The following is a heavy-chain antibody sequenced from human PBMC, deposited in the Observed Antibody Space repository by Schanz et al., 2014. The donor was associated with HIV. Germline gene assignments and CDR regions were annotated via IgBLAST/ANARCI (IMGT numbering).Heavy chain of an antibody. D-gene: IGHD1-26*01. CDR3: VRAASFHFDKEGYYRNWYFDF. CDR1: GYTFSDYD. CDR2: VNPESGNT. J-gene: IGHJ2*01. Sequence: QVQLVQSGPEVKKPGASVRVSCETSGYTFSDYDINWVRQAPGQGLEWMGWVNPESGNTGMADTFLGRLSLTRFTCTGTAYMELDSLRAEDTAIYYCVRAASFHFDKEGYYRNWYFDFWGRGTLVAVSS. V-gene: IGHV1-8*02.